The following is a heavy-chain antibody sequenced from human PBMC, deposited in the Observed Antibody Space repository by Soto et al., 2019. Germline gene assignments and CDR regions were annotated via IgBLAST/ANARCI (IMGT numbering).Heavy chain of an antibody. J-gene: IGHJ4*02. V-gene: IGHV1-18*01. CDR2: VSAYNRNS. CDR1: GYTFRNYG. D-gene: IGHD1-26*01. CDR3: ARDRQWEPLLY. Sequence: QVQLVQSGSEVKKPGASVRVTCKASGYTFRNYGISWVREAPGQGLEWMGWVSAYNRNSNYAQKFEERVILTADTATSTAYLELRGLRSDDTAIYYCARDRQWEPLLYWGQGPLVTVSS.